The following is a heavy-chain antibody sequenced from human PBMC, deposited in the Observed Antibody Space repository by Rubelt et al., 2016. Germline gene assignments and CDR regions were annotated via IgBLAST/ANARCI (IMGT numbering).Heavy chain of an antibody. D-gene: IGHD3-22*01. J-gene: IGHJ4*02. CDR2: IRAYNGHT. CDR3: ARVEYYYDSSGYSDY. CDR1: GYTFTRYG. V-gene: IGHV1-18*01. Sequence: QVQLVQSGAEVKKPGASVKVSCKASGYTFTRYGISWVRQAPGQGLEWMGWIRAYNGHTNYAQKLQGRVTMTTDTSTSTAYMELRSLRSDDTAVYYCARVEYYYDSSGYSDYWGQGTLVTVSS.